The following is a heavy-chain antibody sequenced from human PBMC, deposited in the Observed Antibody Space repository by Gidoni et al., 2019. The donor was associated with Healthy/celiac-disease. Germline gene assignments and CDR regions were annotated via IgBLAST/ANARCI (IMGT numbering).Heavy chain of an antibody. J-gene: IGHJ3*02. D-gene: IGHD5-18*01. CDR3: AKVDTAMGAFDI. V-gene: IGHV3-43*01. Sequence: EVQLVESGGVVVQPGGSLILSWSASGFTFDDYTMHWVRQAPGKGLEWVSLISWDGGSTYYADSVKGRFTISRDNSKNSLYLQMNSLRTEDTALYYCAKVDTAMGAFDIWGQGTMVTVSS. CDR2: ISWDGGST. CDR1: GFTFDDYT.